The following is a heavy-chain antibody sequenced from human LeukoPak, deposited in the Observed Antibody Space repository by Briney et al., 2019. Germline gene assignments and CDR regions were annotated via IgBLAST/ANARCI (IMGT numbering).Heavy chain of an antibody. Sequence: SETQSLTCAGYGGSFSGYYWSWIRQPPGKGLEWIGEINHSGSTNYNPSLKSRVTISVDTSKNQFSLKLSSVTAADTAVYYCARAGIAARPEYFQHWGQGTLVTVSS. D-gene: IGHD6-6*01. CDR2: INHSGST. CDR3: ARAGIAARPEYFQH. J-gene: IGHJ1*01. CDR1: GGSFSGYY. V-gene: IGHV4-34*01.